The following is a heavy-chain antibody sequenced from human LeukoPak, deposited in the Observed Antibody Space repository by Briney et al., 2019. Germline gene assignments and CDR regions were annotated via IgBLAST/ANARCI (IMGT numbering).Heavy chain of an antibody. Sequence: PSETLSLTCAVYGGSFSGYYWSWIRQPPGKGLEWIGEINHSGSTNYNPSLKSRVTISVDTSKNQFSLKLSSVTAADTAVYYCARDLYSSSWYGVGAFDIWGQGTMVTVSS. CDR2: INHSGST. CDR1: GGSFSGYY. V-gene: IGHV4-34*01. D-gene: IGHD6-13*01. J-gene: IGHJ3*02. CDR3: ARDLYSSSWYGVGAFDI.